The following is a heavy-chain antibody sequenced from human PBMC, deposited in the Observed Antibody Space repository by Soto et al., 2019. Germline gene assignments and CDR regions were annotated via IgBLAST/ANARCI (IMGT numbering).Heavy chain of an antibody. V-gene: IGHV1-46*01. J-gene: IGHJ4*02. CDR3: AAYTSGWTTPWN. Sequence: QVQLVQSGAVVTKPGASVKVSCKAFGYAFTSYYMHWVRQAPGQRLEYMGIINPNGGTTQYAQKFQGRVTMARDTSTSTLYMELSSLRSEDTAIYYGAAYTSGWTTPWNWGQGTLVTVSS. CDR2: INPNGGTT. D-gene: IGHD6-19*01. CDR1: GYAFTSYY.